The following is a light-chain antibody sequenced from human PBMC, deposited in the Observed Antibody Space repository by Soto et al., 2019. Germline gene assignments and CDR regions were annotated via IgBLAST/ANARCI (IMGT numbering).Light chain of an antibody. V-gene: IGKV1-8*01. CDR1: QGISSY. J-gene: IGKJ2*01. CDR3: QQYYSYPPYT. Sequence: AIRMTQSPSSLSASTGDRVTITCRASQGISSYLAWYQQKPGKAPKLLIYAASTLQSGVPSRFSGSGSGTDFTLTISCLQSEDFATYYCQQYYSYPPYTFGQGTKVDNK. CDR2: AAS.